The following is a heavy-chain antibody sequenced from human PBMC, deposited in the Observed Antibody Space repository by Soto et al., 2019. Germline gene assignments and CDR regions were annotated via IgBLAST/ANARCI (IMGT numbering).Heavy chain of an antibody. CDR2: INHSGGT. CDR3: ARGSVDTVDSSGLYDY. CDR1: GGSFSASC. D-gene: IGHD3-22*01. Sequence: ASNTLSLTCAVYGGSFSASCWSWIRQPPGKGLEWIGEINHSGGTSYNPSLKSRVTISVDTSKSQFSLKLTSVTAADGVVYYCARGSVDTVDSSGLYDYWGQGTPVTVSS. V-gene: IGHV4-34*01. J-gene: IGHJ4*02.